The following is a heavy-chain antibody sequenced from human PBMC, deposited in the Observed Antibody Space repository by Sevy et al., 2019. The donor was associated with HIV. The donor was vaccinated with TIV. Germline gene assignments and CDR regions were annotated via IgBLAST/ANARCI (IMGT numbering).Heavy chain of an antibody. J-gene: IGHJ4*02. CDR2: IYYSGST. CDR3: AKDTGSWGALGFDS. Sequence: SETLSLTCTVTGDSIISGAFYWSWIRQHPGKGLEWIGYIYYSGSTYFSPSLKSRITISLDTSKNQFSLDLNSVTAADTAVYYCAKDTGSWGALGFDSWGRGILVTVSS. V-gene: IGHV4-31*03. CDR1: GDSIISGAFY. D-gene: IGHD1-26*01.